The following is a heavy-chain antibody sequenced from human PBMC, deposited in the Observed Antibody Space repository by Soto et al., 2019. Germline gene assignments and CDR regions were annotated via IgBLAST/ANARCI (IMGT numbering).Heavy chain of an antibody. Sequence: SETLSLTCTLSGGSLSSDYYHWTWIRQSPGKGLEWIGYIHHSGSIFYNPSLKSRVTISVDTSKNQFSLHLSSVTAAATAVYFWAREHDGGASLGVWGQGTTVTVSS. CDR2: IHHSGSI. D-gene: IGHD1-1*01. J-gene: IGHJ6*02. V-gene: IGHV4-30-4*08. CDR3: AREHDGGASLGV. CDR1: GGSLSSDYYH.